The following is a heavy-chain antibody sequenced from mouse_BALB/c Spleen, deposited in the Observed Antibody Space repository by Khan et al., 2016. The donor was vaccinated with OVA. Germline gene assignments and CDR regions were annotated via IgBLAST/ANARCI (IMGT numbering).Heavy chain of an antibody. V-gene: IGHV5-17*02. D-gene: IGHD1-1*01. J-gene: IGHJ1*01. CDR1: GFTFSSFG. CDR2: ISSGSSTI. Sequence: EVELVESGGGLVQPGRSRKLSCAASGFTFSSFGMHWVRQAPEKGLEWVAYISSGSSTIYYADTVKGRFTISRDNPKNTLFLQMTSLRSEDTAMXYCATYGWWDWGAGTTVTVSS. CDR3: ATYGWWD.